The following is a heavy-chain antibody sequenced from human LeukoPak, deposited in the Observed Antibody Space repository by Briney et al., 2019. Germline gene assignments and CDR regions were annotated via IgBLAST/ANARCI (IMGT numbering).Heavy chain of an antibody. D-gene: IGHD3-10*01. Sequence: PSETLSLTCTVSGGSISSGDYYWSWIRQPPGKGLEWIGYIYYSGSTYYNPSLKSRVTISVDTSKNQFSLKLSSVTAADTAVYYCARDPHGSGPPGYWGQGTLVTVSS. CDR2: IYYSGST. V-gene: IGHV4-30-4*01. CDR1: GGSISSGDYY. CDR3: ARDPHGSGPPGY. J-gene: IGHJ4*02.